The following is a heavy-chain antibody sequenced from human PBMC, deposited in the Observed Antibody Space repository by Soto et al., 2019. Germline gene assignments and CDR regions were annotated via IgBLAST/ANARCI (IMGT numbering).Heavy chain of an antibody. CDR2: ISYDGRVI. J-gene: IGHJ4*02. D-gene: IGHD4-4*01. Sequence: QVQLVESGGGVVQPGRSLRLSCGGYGFTFSNNAMHWVRQAPGKGLEWVAFISYDGRVIYYADSVKGRFTISRDNSKNTLYLQMNSLRAEDTAVYYCAKDRATNYALDYWGQETLVTVSS. V-gene: IGHV3-30*18. CDR3: AKDRATNYALDY. CDR1: GFTFSNNA.